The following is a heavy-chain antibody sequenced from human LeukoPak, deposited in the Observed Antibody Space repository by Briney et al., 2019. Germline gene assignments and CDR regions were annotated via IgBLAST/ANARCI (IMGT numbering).Heavy chain of an antibody. V-gene: IGHV1-18*01. CDR3: ASTHLIPYCTNGVCYARDPYYYYYMDV. CDR1: GYTFTSYG. Sequence: ASVKVSCKASGYTFTSYGVSWVRQAPGQGLEWMAWISAYNGNTNYAQKLQGRVTVTTDTSKTTAYMELRSLRSDDTAVYYCASTHLIPYCTNGVCYARDPYYYYYMDVWGKGTTVTVSS. D-gene: IGHD2-8*01. J-gene: IGHJ6*03. CDR2: ISAYNGNT.